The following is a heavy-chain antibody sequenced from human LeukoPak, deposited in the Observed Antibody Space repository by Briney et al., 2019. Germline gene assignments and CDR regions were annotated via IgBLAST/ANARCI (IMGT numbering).Heavy chain of an antibody. CDR2: IYPGDSDT. CDR1: GYSFTSYW. V-gene: IGHV5-51*01. CDR3: ARSYYYDSSGIDY. Sequence: GESLKISCKGSGYSFTSYWIGWVRPMPGKGLEWMGIIYPGDSDTRYSPSFQGQVTISADKSISTAYLQWSSLKASDTAMYYCARSYYYDSSGIDYWGQGTLVTVSS. D-gene: IGHD3-22*01. J-gene: IGHJ4*02.